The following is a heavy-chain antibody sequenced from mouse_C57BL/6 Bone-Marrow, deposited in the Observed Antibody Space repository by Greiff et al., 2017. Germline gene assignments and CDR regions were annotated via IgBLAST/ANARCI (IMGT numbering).Heavy chain of an antibody. V-gene: IGHV1-55*01. CDR1: GYTFTSYW. Sequence: VQLQQPGAELVKPGASVKMSCKASGYTFTSYWITWVKQRPGQGLEWIGDIYPGSGSTNYNEKFKSKATLTVDTSSSTAYMQLSSLTSEDSAVYYCARYYMGYAMDYWVQGTSVTVSS. D-gene: IGHD2-12*01. J-gene: IGHJ4*01. CDR3: ARYYMGYAMDY. CDR2: IYPGSGST.